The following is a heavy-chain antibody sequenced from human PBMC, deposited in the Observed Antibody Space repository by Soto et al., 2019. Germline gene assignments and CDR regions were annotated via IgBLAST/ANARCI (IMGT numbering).Heavy chain of an antibody. V-gene: IGHV4-4*02. CDR2: IYHSGST. CDR3: ARGRKVEKWVSGGGGGGLDV. CDR1: GGSMSSTDG. D-gene: IGHD6-13*01. J-gene: IGHJ6*01. Sequence: VAGGSMSSTDGCSLIRKPPGKGLEWIGEIYHSGSTNYNPSLKSRVTISVDKSKNKFSLKLNSVTASDTAVYYCARGRKVEKWVSGGGGGGLDVWGPGPTLTVSS.